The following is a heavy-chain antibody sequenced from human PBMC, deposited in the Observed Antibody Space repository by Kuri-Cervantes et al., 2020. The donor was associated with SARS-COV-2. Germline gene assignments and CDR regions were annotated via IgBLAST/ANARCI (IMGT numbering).Heavy chain of an antibody. J-gene: IGHJ4*02. CDR2: ISDSGST. CDR3: ARLGSSSWYWRY. D-gene: IGHD6-13*01. V-gene: IGHV4-39*07. CDR1: GGSISSSSYY. Sequence: GSLRLSCTVSGGSISSSSYYWNWIRRPPGKGLEWIGEISDSGSTNYNPSLKSRVTISLDTSKNQFSLKLSSVTAADTAVYYCARLGSSSWYWRYWGQGTLVTVSS.